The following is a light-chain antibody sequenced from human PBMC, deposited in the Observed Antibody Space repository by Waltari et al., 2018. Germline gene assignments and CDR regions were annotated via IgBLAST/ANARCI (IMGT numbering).Light chain of an antibody. CDR3: QQSYSTPYT. Sequence: DIQMTQSPSSLSASVGDRVTITCRASQSIAGYLNWYQQKPGKAPKLLIYAASSLQSGVQSRFSGSGSGTDFTLTISSLQPEDFATYYCQQSYSTPYTFGQGTKLEIK. V-gene: IGKV1-39*01. CDR1: QSIAGY. J-gene: IGKJ2*01. CDR2: AAS.